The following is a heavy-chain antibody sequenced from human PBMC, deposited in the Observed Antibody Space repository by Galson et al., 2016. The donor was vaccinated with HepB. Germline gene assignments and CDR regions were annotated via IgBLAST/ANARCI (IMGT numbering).Heavy chain of an antibody. CDR2: ISSSSSYT. V-gene: IGHV3-11*06. Sequence: SLRLSCAASGFTFSDYYMSWIRQAPGKGLEWVSCISSSSSYTHYADSAKGRFTISRDNAKNSLYLQMNSLRAEDTAVYYCARDRRKVAGVPYYYYYYYMDVWGKGTTVTVSS. CDR1: GFTFSDYY. CDR3: ARDRRKVAGVPYYYYYYYMDV. D-gene: IGHD6-19*01. J-gene: IGHJ6*03.